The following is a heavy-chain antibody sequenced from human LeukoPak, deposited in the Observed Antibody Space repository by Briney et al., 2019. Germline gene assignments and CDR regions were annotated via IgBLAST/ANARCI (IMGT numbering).Heavy chain of an antibody. CDR1: GGSISSGDYY. CDR2: IYTSGST. D-gene: IGHD3-3*01. CDR3: ARELGFLEWLSYNWFDP. V-gene: IGHV4-61*02. Sequence: PSQTLSLTCTVSGGSISSGDYYWSWIRQPAGKGLEWIGRIYTSGSTNYNPSLKSRVTISVDTSKNQFSLKLSSVTAADTAVYYCARELGFLEWLSYNWFDPWGQGTLVTVSS. J-gene: IGHJ5*02.